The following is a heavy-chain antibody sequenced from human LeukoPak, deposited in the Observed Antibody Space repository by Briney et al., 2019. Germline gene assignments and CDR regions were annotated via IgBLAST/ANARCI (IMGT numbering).Heavy chain of an antibody. CDR1: GFTFNYAW. J-gene: IGHJ4*02. V-gene: IGHV3-15*01. D-gene: IGHD3-9*01. CDR2: TKSKTDGGAT. CDR3: TTEYFDRVSTVNFDY. Sequence: GGSLRLSCAASGFTFNYAWMSWVRQAPGKGQEWVGRTKSKTDGGATDYAAPVKGRFTISRDDSKNTLYLQMNSLNTEDTAIYYCTTEYFDRVSTVNFDYWGQGTLVTVSS.